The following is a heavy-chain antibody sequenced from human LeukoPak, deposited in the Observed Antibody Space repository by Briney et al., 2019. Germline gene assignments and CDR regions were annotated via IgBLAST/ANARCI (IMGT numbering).Heavy chain of an antibody. CDR2: IYSGGST. D-gene: IGHD1-1*01. Sequence: GGSLRLSCAASGFTVSSNYMSWVRQAPGKGLEWVSSIYSGGSTYYADSVKGRFTISGDSSKNTLYLQMSSLRAEDTAVYYCARGHNWNDRGAFDIWGQGTMVTVSS. CDR3: ARGHNWNDRGAFDI. CDR1: GFTVSSNY. V-gene: IGHV3-53*01. J-gene: IGHJ3*02.